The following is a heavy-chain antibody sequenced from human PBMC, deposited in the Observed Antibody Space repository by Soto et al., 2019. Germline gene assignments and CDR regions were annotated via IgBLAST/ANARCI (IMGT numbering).Heavy chain of an antibody. CDR2: IIPTFGST. CDR1: GATFSSYA. CDR3: ARDPLSSFAMDV. Sequence: SVKGSGKASGATFSSYAISWVRQAPGKGLEWMGKIIPTFGSTNYAQKFQGRLTISADDSTSTAYMELSSLLSEDTAVYYCARDPLSSFAMDVWGQGTTVTVSS. J-gene: IGHJ6*01. D-gene: IGHD3-10*02. V-gene: IGHV1-69*13.